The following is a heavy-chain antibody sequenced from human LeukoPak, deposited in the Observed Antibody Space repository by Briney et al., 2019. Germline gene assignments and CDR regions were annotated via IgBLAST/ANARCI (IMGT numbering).Heavy chain of an antibody. J-gene: IGHJ6*02. Sequence: SETQSLTCTVSGGSISSSSYFWGWIRQPPGKGLEWIGSIYYSGSTYYNPSLKSRVIISVDTSKNQFSLKLSYVPAADTAVYYCARRFGEYYGLDVWGQGTTVTVSS. CDR2: IYYSGST. CDR1: GGSISSSSYF. CDR3: ARRFGEYYGLDV. D-gene: IGHD2/OR15-2a*01. V-gene: IGHV4-39*01.